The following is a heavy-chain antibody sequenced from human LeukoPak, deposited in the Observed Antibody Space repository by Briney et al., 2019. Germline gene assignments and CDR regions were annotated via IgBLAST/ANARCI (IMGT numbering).Heavy chain of an antibody. CDR1: GLTLEGYA. Sequence: GGSLRLSCAASGLTLEGYAMHWVRQAPGKGLEWVSLISWNGGTTYYADSVKGRFTISRDNSKNSLYLQMNSLRAEDTALYYCSRERRGFYMDVWGKGTTVTVSS. CDR2: ISWNGGTT. V-gene: IGHV3-43D*03. D-gene: IGHD3-10*01. J-gene: IGHJ6*03. CDR3: SRERRGFYMDV.